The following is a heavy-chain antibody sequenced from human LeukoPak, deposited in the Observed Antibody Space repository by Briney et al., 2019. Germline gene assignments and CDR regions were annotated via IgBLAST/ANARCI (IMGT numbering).Heavy chain of an antibody. Sequence: WASVKVSCKASGYTFTGYYMHWVRQAPGQGLEWMGWINPNSGGTNYAQKFQGRVTMTRDTSISTAYMELSRLRSDDTAVYYCARDWAVTTRGYLDYWGQGTLVTVSS. CDR1: GYTFTGYY. CDR2: INPNSGGT. V-gene: IGHV1-2*02. D-gene: IGHD4-17*01. CDR3: ARDWAVTTRGYLDY. J-gene: IGHJ4*02.